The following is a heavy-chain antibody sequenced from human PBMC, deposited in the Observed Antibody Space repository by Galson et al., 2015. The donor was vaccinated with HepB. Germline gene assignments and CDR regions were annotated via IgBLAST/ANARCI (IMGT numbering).Heavy chain of an antibody. Sequence: SLRLSCAASGFTFSSYGMHWVRQAPGKGLEWVAVISYDGSNKYYADSVKGRFTISRDNSKNTLYLQMNSLRAEDTAVYYCAKDAMTTVSLSRKGSYYYYGMDVWGQGTTVTVSS. J-gene: IGHJ6*02. D-gene: IGHD4-17*01. CDR2: ISYDGSNK. V-gene: IGHV3-30*18. CDR3: AKDAMTTVSLSRKGSYYYYGMDV. CDR1: GFTFSSYG.